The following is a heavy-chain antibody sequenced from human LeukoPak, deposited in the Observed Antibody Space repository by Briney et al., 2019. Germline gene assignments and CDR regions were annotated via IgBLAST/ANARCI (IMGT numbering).Heavy chain of an antibody. V-gene: IGHV3-23*01. CDR3: ENSDYNDYAIDN. D-gene: IGHD4-11*01. Sequence: PGGSLRLSCAVSGFTFSNYAMSWVRQAPGKGLEWVSAITSSGGDTYNADSVRGRFSISRDNSKNTLYLQMNSLRAEDTAVYFCENSDYNDYAIDNWGQGTLVTVSA. CDR1: GFTFSNYA. J-gene: IGHJ4*02. CDR2: ITSSGGDT.